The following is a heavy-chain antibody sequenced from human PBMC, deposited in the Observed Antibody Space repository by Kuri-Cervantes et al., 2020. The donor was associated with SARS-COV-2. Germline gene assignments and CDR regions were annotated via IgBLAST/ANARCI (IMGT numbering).Heavy chain of an antibody. V-gene: IGHV3-48*04. Sequence: LSLTCAASGFTFSSYSMNWVRQAPGKGLEWVSYISSSSSTIYYADSVKGRFTISRDNSKNSLYLQMNSLRTEDTALYYCAKSDDILTIDYWGQGTLVTVSS. CDR3: AKSDDILTIDY. CDR2: ISSSSSTI. J-gene: IGHJ4*02. CDR1: GFTFSSYS. D-gene: IGHD3-9*01.